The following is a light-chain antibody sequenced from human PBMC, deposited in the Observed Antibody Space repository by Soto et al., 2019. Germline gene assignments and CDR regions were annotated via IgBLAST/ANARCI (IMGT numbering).Light chain of an antibody. CDR2: DAY. J-gene: IGKJ2*01. CDR1: QAVSSH. Sequence: VLTQSPGTLSLSPGERATLSCRASQAVSSHLAWYQQKPGQAPRLLIYDAYYSPTGIPVRFSGSGSGTEFTLTISSLQSEDFAVYYCHQYNDGPYTFGQGTKVDIK. CDR3: HQYNDGPYT. V-gene: IGKV3D-15*01.